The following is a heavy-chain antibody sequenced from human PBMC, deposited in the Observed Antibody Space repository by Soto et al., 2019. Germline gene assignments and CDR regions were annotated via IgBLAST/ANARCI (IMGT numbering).Heavy chain of an antibody. Sequence: GSLRLSCAASGFTFSSYWMHWVRQAPGKGLVWVSRINSDGSSTSYADSVKGRFTISRDNAKNTLYLQMNSLRAEDTAVYYCAPIAARHVSGYWGQGTLVTVSS. CDR2: INSDGSST. CDR3: APIAARHVSGY. CDR1: GFTFSSYW. V-gene: IGHV3-74*01. J-gene: IGHJ4*02. D-gene: IGHD6-6*01.